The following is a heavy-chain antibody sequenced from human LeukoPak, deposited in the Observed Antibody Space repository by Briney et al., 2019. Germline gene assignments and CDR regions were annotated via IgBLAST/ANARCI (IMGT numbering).Heavy chain of an antibody. D-gene: IGHD2-15*01. J-gene: IGHJ4*02. CDR1: GGSINNYY. Sequence: SETLSLTCAVSGGSINNYYWSWIRQPAGKGLEWIGRIYPSGSTNYNPSLKSRVIMSVDTSKNQFSLRLTSVTAADTAVYYCARGSLIFDYWGQGTLVTVSS. CDR2: IYPSGST. V-gene: IGHV4-4*07. CDR3: ARGSLIFDY.